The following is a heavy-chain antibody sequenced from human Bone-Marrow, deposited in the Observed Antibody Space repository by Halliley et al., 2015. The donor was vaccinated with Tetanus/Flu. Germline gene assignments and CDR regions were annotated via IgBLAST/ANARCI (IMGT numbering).Heavy chain of an antibody. CDR2: MSGRGDNT. J-gene: IGHJ6*02. Sequence: KGLEWVSTMSGRGDNTYDADSVKGRFTSSRDKAKNTLYRQMNSRRAEDTAVYYCAKGRGMDVGGQGTTVTGSS. V-gene: IGHV3-23*01. D-gene: IGHD3-10*01. CDR3: AKGRGMDV.